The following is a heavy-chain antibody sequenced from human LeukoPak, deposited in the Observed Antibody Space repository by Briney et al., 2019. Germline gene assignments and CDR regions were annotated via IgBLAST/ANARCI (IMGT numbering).Heavy chain of an antibody. D-gene: IGHD3-10*01. J-gene: IGHJ4*02. CDR2: MNPNSGNT. CDR1: GYTFTSYD. CDR3: ARESKYYYGSGSYYTFDY. V-gene: IGHV1-8*03. Sequence: EASVKVSCKASGYTFTSYDINWVRQATGQGLEWMGWMNPNSGNTGYAQKFQGRVTITRNTSISTAYMELSSLRSEDTAVYYCARESKYYYGSGSYYTFDYWGQGTLVTVSS.